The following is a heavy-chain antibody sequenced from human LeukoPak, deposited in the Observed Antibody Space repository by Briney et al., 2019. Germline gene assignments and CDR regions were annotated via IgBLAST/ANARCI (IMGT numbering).Heavy chain of an antibody. CDR3: AKIGVIGRWYFDY. CDR2: ISRTGGDT. CDR1: GFTFSSHG. J-gene: IGHJ4*02. Sequence: TGGSLILSCAASGFTFSSHGMSWVRQAPGRGPEWVSSISRTGGDTYYTDSVKGRYSVSRDNSKTTLYLQMNSLRVEDSAVYYCAKIGVIGRWYFDYWGQGTLVTVSS. V-gene: IGHV3-23*01. D-gene: IGHD3-16*02.